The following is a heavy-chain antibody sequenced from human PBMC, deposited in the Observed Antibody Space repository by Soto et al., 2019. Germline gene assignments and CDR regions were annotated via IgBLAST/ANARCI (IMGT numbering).Heavy chain of an antibody. CDR3: ARWWSGSRPGFDP. V-gene: IGHV4-31*03. Sequence: QVQLQESGPGLVKPSQTLSLTCTVSGGSISSGDYYWSWIRQHPGKGLEWIGYIYYSGSTYYNPSRKSRVTXSXDXXKSQFSLKLSSVTAADTAVYYGARWWSGSRPGFDPWGQGTLVTVSS. J-gene: IGHJ5*02. D-gene: IGHD3-3*01. CDR1: GGSISSGDYY. CDR2: IYYSGST.